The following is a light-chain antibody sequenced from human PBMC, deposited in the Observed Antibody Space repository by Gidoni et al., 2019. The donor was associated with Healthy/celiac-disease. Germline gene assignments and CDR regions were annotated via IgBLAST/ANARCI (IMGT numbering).Light chain of an antibody. CDR3: QQYGSSPRT. CDR1: QSVSSSY. CDR2: GAS. V-gene: IGKV3-20*01. Sequence: EIVLTPSPRTLSLSPGERATLSCRASQSVSSSYLAWYQQKPGQAPRLLIYGASSRATGIPDRFSGSGSGTDFTLTISRLEPEDFAVYYCQQYGSSPRTFGQGTKVEIK. J-gene: IGKJ1*01.